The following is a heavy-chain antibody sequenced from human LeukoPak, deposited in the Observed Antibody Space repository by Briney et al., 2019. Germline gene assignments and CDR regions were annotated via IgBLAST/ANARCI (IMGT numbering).Heavy chain of an antibody. CDR3: LTSLVATLEGY. V-gene: IGHV3-64D*06. D-gene: IGHD2-15*01. CDR2: ISNDGGRT. CDR1: GFNFSTYG. J-gene: IGHJ4*02. Sequence: GGSLRLPCSAAGFNFSTYGMYWVRQAPGKGLEYASAISNDGGRTYYADSVKGRFTISRDNSQNTLYLQMSSLRPEDTAIYYCLTSLVATLEGYWGQGTLVTVS.